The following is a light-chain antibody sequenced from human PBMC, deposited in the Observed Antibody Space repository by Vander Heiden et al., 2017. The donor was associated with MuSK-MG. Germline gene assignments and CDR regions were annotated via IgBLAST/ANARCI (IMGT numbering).Light chain of an antibody. CDR1: QSLLHSNGYNY. V-gene: IGKV2-28*01. CDR3: MQALQTPT. J-gene: IGKJ1*01. CDR2: LGS. Sequence: DNVMTQFPLSLPVTPGEPASISCRSSQSLLHSNGYNYLDWYLQKPGQSPQLLIYLGSNRASGVPDRFSGSGSGTDFTLKISRVEAEDVGVYYCMQALQTPTFGQGTKVEIK.